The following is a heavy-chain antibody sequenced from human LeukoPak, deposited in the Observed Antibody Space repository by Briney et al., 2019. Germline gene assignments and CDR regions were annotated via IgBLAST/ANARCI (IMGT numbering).Heavy chain of an antibody. Sequence: ASVKVSCKVSGYTLTELSMHWVRQAPGKGLEWMGGFDPEDGETIYAQKFQGRVTMTEDTSTDTAYMELSSLRSEDTAVYYCATSHGSGSYPYYFDYWGQGTLVTVSS. V-gene: IGHV1-24*01. CDR2: FDPEDGET. J-gene: IGHJ4*02. D-gene: IGHD3-10*01. CDR1: GYTLTELS. CDR3: ATSHGSGSYPYYFDY.